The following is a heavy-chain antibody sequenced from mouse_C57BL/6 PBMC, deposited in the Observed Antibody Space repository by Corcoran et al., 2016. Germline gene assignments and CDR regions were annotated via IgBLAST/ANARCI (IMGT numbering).Heavy chain of an antibody. CDR1: GYTFTSYG. CDR2: IYPRSGNT. J-gene: IGHJ4*01. D-gene: IGHD4-1*01. V-gene: IGHV1-81*01. CDR3: ARWGNWENAMDY. Sequence: QVQLQQSGAEPARPGASVKLSCKASGYTFTSYGISWVKQRTGQGLEWIGEIYPRSGNTYYNEKFKGKATLTADKSSSTAYMELRSLTSEDSAVYFCARWGNWENAMDYWGQGTSVTVSS.